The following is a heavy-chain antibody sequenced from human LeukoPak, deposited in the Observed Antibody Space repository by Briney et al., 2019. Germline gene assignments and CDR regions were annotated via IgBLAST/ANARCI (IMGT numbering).Heavy chain of an antibody. CDR3: TTDPFTVSTGESLFDY. D-gene: IGHD4-17*01. J-gene: IGHJ4*02. CDR2: IKSKTDGGTT. Sequence: GGSLRLTCAASGFTFGNAWMSWVRQAPGKGLEWVGRIKSKTDGGTTDYAAPVKGRFTISRDDSKNTLYLQMNSLKTEDTAVYYCTTDPFTVSTGESLFDYWGQGTLVTVSS. V-gene: IGHV3-15*01. CDR1: GFTFGNAW.